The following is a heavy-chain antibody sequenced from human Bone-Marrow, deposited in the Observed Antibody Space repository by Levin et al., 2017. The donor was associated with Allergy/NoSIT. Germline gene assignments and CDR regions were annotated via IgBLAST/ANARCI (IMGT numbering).Heavy chain of an antibody. Sequence: TSETLSLTCTVSGGSMNSYYWSWIRQPPGKGLEWIGYIYKNGNPYYNPSLNSRVSISLDTSKNQFSLTVGSVTAAATAVYYCARGTNYNALTGYDSFYHMDVWGTGTTVVVSS. CDR2: IYKNGNP. D-gene: IGHD3-9*01. CDR3: ARGTNYNALTGYDSFYHMDV. V-gene: IGHV4-59*01. J-gene: IGHJ6*03. CDR1: GGSMNSYY.